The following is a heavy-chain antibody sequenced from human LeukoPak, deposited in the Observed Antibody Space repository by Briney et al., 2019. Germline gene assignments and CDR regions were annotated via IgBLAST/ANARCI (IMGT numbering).Heavy chain of an antibody. D-gene: IGHD6-19*01. J-gene: IGHJ6*03. CDR3: ARGAGVSGWYHYYYYMDV. Sequence: SSETLSLTCTVSGGSISSYYWSWIRQPAGKGLEWIGRIYTSGSTNYNPSLKSRVTMSVDTSKNQFSLKLSSVTAADTAVYYCARGAGVSGWYHYYYYMDVWGKGTTVTVSS. CDR2: IYTSGST. CDR1: GGSISSYY. V-gene: IGHV4-4*07.